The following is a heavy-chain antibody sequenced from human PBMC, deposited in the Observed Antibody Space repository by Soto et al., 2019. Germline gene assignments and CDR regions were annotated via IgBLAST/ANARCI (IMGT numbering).Heavy chain of an antibody. Sequence: GGSLRLSCAASGFTFSNAWMNWVRQAPGKGLEWVGRIKSKTDGGTTDYAATVKGRFTISRDDSKNTLYLQMNSLKTEDTAVYYCTTAKGYFDWLPLYYYYSGMDVWGQGTTVTVSS. D-gene: IGHD3-9*01. CDR1: GFTFSNAW. J-gene: IGHJ6*02. CDR3: TTAKGYFDWLPLYYYYSGMDV. V-gene: IGHV3-15*07. CDR2: IKSKTDGGTT.